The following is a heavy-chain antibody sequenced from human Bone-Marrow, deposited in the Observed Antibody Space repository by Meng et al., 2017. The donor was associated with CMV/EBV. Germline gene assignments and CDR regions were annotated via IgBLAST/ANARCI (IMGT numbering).Heavy chain of an antibody. CDR2: ISGGGDTI. J-gene: IGHJ3*02. CDR1: GFTFSSYA. Sequence: GESLKISCAASGFTFSSYAMSWVRQAPGKGLEWISSISGGGDTIYYADSVYGRFTISRDNAENSLYLQMNSLRAEDTALYYCARAGRGSDAFDIWGQGTMVTVSS. CDR3: ARAGRGSDAFDI. D-gene: IGHD3-16*01. V-gene: IGHV3-21*04.